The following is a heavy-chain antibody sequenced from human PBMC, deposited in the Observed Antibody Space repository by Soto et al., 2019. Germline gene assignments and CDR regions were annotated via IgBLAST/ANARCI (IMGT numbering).Heavy chain of an antibody. D-gene: IGHD2-15*01. CDR2: TRNKANSYTT. CDR1: GFTFSDPY. CDR3: ASTVVSPFDY. V-gene: IGHV3-72*01. Sequence: GGSLRLSCAASGFTFSDPYMDWVRQAPGKGLEWVGRTRNKANSYTTEYAASVKGRFTISRDDSKNSLYLQMNSLKTEDTAVYDCASTVVSPFDYWGQGTPVTVSS. J-gene: IGHJ4*02.